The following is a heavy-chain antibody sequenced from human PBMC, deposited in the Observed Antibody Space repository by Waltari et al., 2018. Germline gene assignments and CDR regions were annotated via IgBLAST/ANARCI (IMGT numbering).Heavy chain of an antibody. CDR1: GYSISSGYY. CDR3: ARVVQYYDILTGSLGAFDI. D-gene: IGHD3-9*01. CDR2: IYHSGST. V-gene: IGHV4-38-2*01. J-gene: IGHJ3*02. Sequence: QVQLQESGPGLVKPSETLSLTCAVSGYSISSGYYWGWIRQPPGKGLEWIGSIYHSGSTYYNPSLKIRVTISVDTSKNQFSLKLSSVTAADTAVYYCARVVQYYDILTGSLGAFDIWGQGTMVTVSS.